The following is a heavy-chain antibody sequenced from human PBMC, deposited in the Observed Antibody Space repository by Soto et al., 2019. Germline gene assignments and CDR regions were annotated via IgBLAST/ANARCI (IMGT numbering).Heavy chain of an antibody. Sequence: ASVKVSCKASGGTFSSYAISWVRQAPGQGLEWMGGIIPIFGTANYAQKFQGRVTITADESTSTAYMELSSLRSEDPAVYYCARGRRIAARPRDRESYYYYGMDVWGQGTTVTVSS. D-gene: IGHD6-6*01. CDR2: IIPIFGTA. V-gene: IGHV1-69*13. CDR3: ARGRRIAARPRDRESYYYYGMDV. CDR1: GGTFSSYA. J-gene: IGHJ6*02.